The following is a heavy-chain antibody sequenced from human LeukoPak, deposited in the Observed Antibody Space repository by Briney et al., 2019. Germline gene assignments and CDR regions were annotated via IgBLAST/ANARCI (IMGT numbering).Heavy chain of an antibody. V-gene: IGHV4-34*01. CDR3: ARGSISRLENWFDP. Sequence: SETLSLTCAVYGGSFSGYYWSWIRQSPGEGLERIGEINHSGSTNYNPSLKSRVTISVDTSKKQFSLKLSSVTAADTAVYYCARGSISRLENWFDPWGQGTLVTVSS. D-gene: IGHD3-16*01. CDR2: INHSGST. J-gene: IGHJ5*02. CDR1: GGSFSGYY.